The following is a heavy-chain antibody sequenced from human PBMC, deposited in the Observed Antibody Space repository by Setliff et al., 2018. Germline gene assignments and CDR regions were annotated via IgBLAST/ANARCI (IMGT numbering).Heavy chain of an antibody. D-gene: IGHD4-4*01. Sequence: SETLSLTCTVSGGSISSGDYYWSWIRQPPGKGLEWIGYIYSSGSTYYNPSLKSRVSISVDTSKNTLYLQMNSLRPEDTAVYHCAREYYHIEMTTIEGYWGQGTPVTVSS. J-gene: IGHJ4*02. CDR1: GGSISSGDYY. CDR2: IYSSGST. CDR3: AREYYHIEMTTIEGY. V-gene: IGHV4-30-4*02.